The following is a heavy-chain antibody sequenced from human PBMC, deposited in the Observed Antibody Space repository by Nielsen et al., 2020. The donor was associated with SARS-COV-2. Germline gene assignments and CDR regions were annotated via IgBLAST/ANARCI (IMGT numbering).Heavy chain of an antibody. Sequence: GESLKISCAASGFTFSSYAMHWVRQAPGKGLEWVAVISYDGSNKYYADSVKGRFTISRDNSKNTLYLQMNSLRAEDTAVYYCAREEVVVVAATGDAMDVWGKGTTVTVSS. J-gene: IGHJ6*04. CDR3: AREEVVVVAATGDAMDV. CDR1: GFTFSSYA. D-gene: IGHD2-15*01. V-gene: IGHV3-30-3*01. CDR2: ISYDGSNK.